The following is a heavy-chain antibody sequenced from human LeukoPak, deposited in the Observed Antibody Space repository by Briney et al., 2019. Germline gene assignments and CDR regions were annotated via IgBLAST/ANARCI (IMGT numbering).Heavy chain of an antibody. CDR3: ARQRYDSSGYYYVWAY. Sequence: GESLKISCKGSGYSFTSYWIGWVRQMPGKGLEWMGIIYPGDSGTRYSPSFQGQVTISADKSISTAYLQWSSLKASDTAMYYCARQRYDSSGYYYVWAYWGQGTLVTVSS. V-gene: IGHV5-51*01. J-gene: IGHJ4*02. CDR1: GYSFTSYW. CDR2: IYPGDSGT. D-gene: IGHD3-22*01.